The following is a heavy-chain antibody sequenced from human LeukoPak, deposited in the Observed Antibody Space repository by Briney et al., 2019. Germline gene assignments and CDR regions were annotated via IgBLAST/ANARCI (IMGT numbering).Heavy chain of an antibody. CDR3: ARGDLLVVTGTWAFDP. Sequence: SETLSLTCTVSAGSISSSNYYWGWIRQPPGKGLEWIGSIYYSGRTYYNPSLKSRVTISVNTSKNQFSLKLNSVTAADTAVYFCARGDLLVVTGTWAFDPWGQGTLVTVSS. CDR2: IYYSGRT. D-gene: IGHD6-19*01. CDR1: AGSISSSNYY. V-gene: IGHV4-39*07. J-gene: IGHJ5*02.